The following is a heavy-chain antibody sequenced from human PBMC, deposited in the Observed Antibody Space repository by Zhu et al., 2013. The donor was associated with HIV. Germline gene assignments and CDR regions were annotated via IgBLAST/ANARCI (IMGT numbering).Heavy chain of an antibody. V-gene: IGHV1-69*06. CDR3: WLAYYTDNNDFGLVDY. CDR1: GGIFNNHV. Sequence: QVQLVHSGAELKKPGSSVRVSCAASGGIFNNHVVNWVRQAPGQGLEWMGGIGPIFGDTNYAQKFQGRVTITADKVTKTTFMDLTNLRSEDTAVYYCWLAYYTDNNDFGLVDYWGQGNPGHRLL. CDR2: IGPIFGDT. D-gene: IGHD3-10*01. J-gene: IGHJ4*02.